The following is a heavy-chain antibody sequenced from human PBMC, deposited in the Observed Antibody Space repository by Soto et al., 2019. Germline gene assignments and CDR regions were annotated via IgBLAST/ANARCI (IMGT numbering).Heavy chain of an antibody. D-gene: IGHD3-10*01. CDR1: GYEFDNYG. CDR3: ARGLTRFGESTDPCDV. CDR2: ISGYNGNT. V-gene: IGHV1-18*01. Sequence: QVQLVQSGAEVKNPGASVTVSCKASGYEFDNYGISWVRQAPGQGLEWMGWISGYNGNTNSAENFQGRVTMTRDTSTRIAYMELKSRRSDDTAVYYCARGLTRFGESTDPCDVWGQGTMVTVSS. J-gene: IGHJ3*01.